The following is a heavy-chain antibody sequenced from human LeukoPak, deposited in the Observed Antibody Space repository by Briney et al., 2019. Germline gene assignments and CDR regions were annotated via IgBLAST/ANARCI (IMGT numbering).Heavy chain of an antibody. J-gene: IGHJ6*03. V-gene: IGHV1-8*03. CDR3: ARVSWGSYYYYMDV. Sequence: GASVKVSCKASGYTFTSYYMHWVRQATGQGLEWMGWMNPNSGNTGYAQKFQGRVTITRNTSISTAYMELSSLRSEDTAVYYCARVSWGSYYYYMDVWGKGTTVTVSS. CDR2: MNPNSGNT. CDR1: GYTFTSYY. D-gene: IGHD7-27*01.